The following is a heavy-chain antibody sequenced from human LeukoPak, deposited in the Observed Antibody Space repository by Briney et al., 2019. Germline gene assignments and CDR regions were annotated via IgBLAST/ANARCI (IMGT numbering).Heavy chain of an antibody. CDR2: ISGSGVST. V-gene: IGHV3-23*01. J-gene: IGHJ4*02. CDR3: AKDERNWNYNLASQTYD. Sequence: GGSLRLSCAASGFRLSNYWMSWVRQAPGKGLEWVSAISGSGVSTYYADSVKGRFTISRDNSKNTLYLQMNSLRAEDTAVYYCAKDERNWNYNLASQTYDWGQGTLVTVSS. D-gene: IGHD1-7*01. CDR1: GFRLSNYW.